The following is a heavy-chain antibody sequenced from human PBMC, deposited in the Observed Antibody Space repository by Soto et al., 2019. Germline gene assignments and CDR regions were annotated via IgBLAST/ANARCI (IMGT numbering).Heavy chain of an antibody. CDR1: GGSISSGGYY. V-gene: IGHV4-31*03. J-gene: IGHJ6*02. CDR2: IYYSGST. CDR3: ARDRPNHGSGSYGMDV. D-gene: IGHD3-10*01. Sequence: SETLSLTCTVSGGSISSGGYYWSWIRPHPGKGLEWIGYIYYSGSTYYNPSLKSRVTISVDTSKNQFSLKLSSVTAADTAVYYCARDRPNHGSGSYGMDVWGQGTTVTVSS.